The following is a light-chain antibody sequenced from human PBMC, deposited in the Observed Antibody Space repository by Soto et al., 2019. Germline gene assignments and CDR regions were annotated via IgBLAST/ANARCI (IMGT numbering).Light chain of an antibody. Sequence: DIQMTQSPSSLSASVGDRVTITCRASQGIRSGLGWYQQKPGKAPKRLIYDASSLQSGVPSRFSGSGSGTDFTLTISSLQPEDFAAQDCLQYNSYPWTFGQGTKVEIK. CDR3: LQYNSYPWT. CDR1: QGIRSG. J-gene: IGKJ1*01. V-gene: IGKV1-17*01. CDR2: DAS.